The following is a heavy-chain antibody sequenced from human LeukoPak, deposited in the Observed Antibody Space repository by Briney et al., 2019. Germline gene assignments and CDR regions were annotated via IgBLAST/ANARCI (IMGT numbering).Heavy chain of an antibody. J-gene: IGHJ4*02. CDR2: IYHSGST. D-gene: IGHD6-13*01. Sequence: PSETLSLTCTVSGGSISSGSYYWSWIRQPPGKGLEWIGYIYHSGSTYYNPSLKSRVTISVDRSKNQFSLKLSSVTAADTAVYYCARDDPGSSWGHFDYWGQGTLVTVSS. CDR1: GGSISSGSYY. CDR3: ARDDPGSSWGHFDY. V-gene: IGHV4-30-2*01.